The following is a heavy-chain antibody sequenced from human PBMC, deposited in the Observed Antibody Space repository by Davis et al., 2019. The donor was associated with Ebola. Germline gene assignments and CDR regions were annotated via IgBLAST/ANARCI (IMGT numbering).Heavy chain of an antibody. V-gene: IGHV3-13*05. Sequence: PGRSLRLSCAASGFTLSRYDMHWVRHATGKGLEWVSSSGTAGDPYDSGSVKGRFTISRENAKNSLYLQMNSLSAEDTAVYYCARGAQLLSFDPWGQGTLVTVSS. CDR1: GFTLSRYD. J-gene: IGHJ5*02. D-gene: IGHD2-2*01. CDR3: ARGAQLLSFDP. CDR2: SGTAGDP.